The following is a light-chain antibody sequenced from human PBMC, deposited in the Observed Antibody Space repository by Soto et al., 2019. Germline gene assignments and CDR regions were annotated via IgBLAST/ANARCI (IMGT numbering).Light chain of an antibody. CDR3: QQYGSSRT. CDR2: GAS. Sequence: EIALTQSPGTLSLSPGERATLSCRASQSVSSSYVAWYQQKPGQAPRLLIYGASSRATGIPDRFSGSGSGTDFTLTISRLEPEDFAVYYCQQYGSSRTFGQGTKVDIK. J-gene: IGKJ1*01. V-gene: IGKV3-20*01. CDR1: QSVSSSY.